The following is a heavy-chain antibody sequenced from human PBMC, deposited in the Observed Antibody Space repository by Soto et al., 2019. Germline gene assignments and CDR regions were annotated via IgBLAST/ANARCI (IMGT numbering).Heavy chain of an antibody. CDR3: ASGYDYGHYYYYYGMDV. V-gene: IGHV4-34*01. D-gene: IGHD4-17*01. Sequence: LFLTGAGCGGKVSGYWWRWIRQNTGKGLEWIGEINHSGSTNYNPSLKSRVTISVDTSKNQFSLKLSSVTAADTAVYYCASGYDYGHYYYYYGMDVWGQATTVTVSS. CDR1: GGKVSGYW. J-gene: IGHJ6*02. CDR2: INHSGST.